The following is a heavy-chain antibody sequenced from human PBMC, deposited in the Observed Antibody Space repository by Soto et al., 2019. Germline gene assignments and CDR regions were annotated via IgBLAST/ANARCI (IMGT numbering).Heavy chain of an antibody. J-gene: IGHJ5*02. CDR2: IYYSGST. D-gene: IGHD6-19*01. Sequence: SETLSLTCTVSGGSISSYYWSWIRQPPGKGLEWIGSIYYSGSTYYNPSLKSRVTISVDTSKNQFSLKLSSVTAADTAVYYCATRSSGSKFDPWGQGTLVTVSS. CDR3: ATRSSGSKFDP. CDR1: GGSISSYY. V-gene: IGHV4-39*01.